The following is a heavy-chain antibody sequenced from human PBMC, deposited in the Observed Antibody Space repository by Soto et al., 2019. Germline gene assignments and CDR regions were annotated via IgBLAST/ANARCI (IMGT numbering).Heavy chain of an antibody. J-gene: IGHJ4*02. CDR1: GGSISSYY. CDR2: IYYSGST. CDR3: ARARYNWNPGPFDY. V-gene: IGHV4-59*01. Sequence: SETLSLTCTVSGGSISSYYWSWIRQPPGKGLEWIGYIYYSGSTNYNPSLKSRVTISVDTSKNQFSLKLSSVTAADTAVYYCARARYNWNPGPFDYWGQGTLVTVSS. D-gene: IGHD1-20*01.